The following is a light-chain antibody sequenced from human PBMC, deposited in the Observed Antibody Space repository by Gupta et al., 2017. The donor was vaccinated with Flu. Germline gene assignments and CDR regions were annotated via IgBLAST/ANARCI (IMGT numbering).Light chain of an antibody. Sequence: DIPMTQSPASLSASVGDRVTITCRASQKISRFLNWYQQKSGEAPKLLIYGATNLQSGVPSRFSGSGSGTDFTLTVSSLQPEDFATYYCQQTFSTLPYTFGQGTKLEIK. CDR2: GAT. CDR1: QKISRF. CDR3: QQTFSTLPYT. V-gene: IGKV1-39*01. J-gene: IGKJ2*01.